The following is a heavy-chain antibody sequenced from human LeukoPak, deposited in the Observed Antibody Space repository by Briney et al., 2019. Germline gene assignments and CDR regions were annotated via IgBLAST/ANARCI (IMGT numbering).Heavy chain of an antibody. D-gene: IGHD3-22*01. J-gene: IGHJ4*02. V-gene: IGHV3-48*02. Sequence: PGGSLRLSCAASGSTFSDYSMDWVRQAPGKGLEWVSYISDTGHAIYYADSVKGRFIISRDNAKNSLYLQMNSLRDEDTAVYYCARDGYPGGDYWGQGTLVTVSS. CDR3: ARDGYPGGDY. CDR1: GSTFSDYS. CDR2: ISDTGHAI.